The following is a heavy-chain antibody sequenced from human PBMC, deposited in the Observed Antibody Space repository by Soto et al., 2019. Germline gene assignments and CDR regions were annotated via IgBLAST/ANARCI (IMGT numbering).Heavy chain of an antibody. J-gene: IGHJ4*02. D-gene: IGHD2-15*01. CDR1: GFTFSSYA. Sequence: PGGSLRLSCAASGFTFSSYAMSWVRQAPGKGLEWVSAISGSGGSTYYADSVKGRFTISRDNSKNTLYLQMNSLRAEDTAVYYFAKGGYCSGGSCYWNTFDYWGQGTLVTVSS. V-gene: IGHV3-23*01. CDR3: AKGGYCSGGSCYWNTFDY. CDR2: ISGSGGST.